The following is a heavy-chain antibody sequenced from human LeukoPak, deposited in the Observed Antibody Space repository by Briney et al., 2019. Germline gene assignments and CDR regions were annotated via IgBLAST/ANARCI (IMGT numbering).Heavy chain of an antibody. CDR3: ASTIAVAAAFDI. CDR2: IIPILGIA. CDR1: GYTFTSYG. Sequence: GASVKVSCKASGYTFTSYGISWVRQAPGQGLEWMGRIIPILGIANYAQKFQGRVTITADKSTSTAYMELSSLRSEDTAVYYCASTIAVAAAFDIWGQGTMVTVSS. V-gene: IGHV1-69*04. J-gene: IGHJ3*02. D-gene: IGHD6-19*01.